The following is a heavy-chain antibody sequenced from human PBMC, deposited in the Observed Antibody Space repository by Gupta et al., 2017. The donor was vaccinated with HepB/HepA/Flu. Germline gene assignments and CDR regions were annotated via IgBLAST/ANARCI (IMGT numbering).Heavy chain of an antibody. CDR3: VKDRGYTPDY. D-gene: IGHD3-16*02. V-gene: IGHV3-23*01. Sequence: EVQLLESGGGLVQPGGSLRLSCAASGFTFRSYAMTWVRQAPGKGLDWVSAIGESGRSTYYADSVKGRFTISRDNSKNTLFLQMNSLRAEDTAIYYCVKDRGYTPDYWGQGTLVTVSS. J-gene: IGHJ4*02. CDR1: GFTFRSYA. CDR2: IGESGRST.